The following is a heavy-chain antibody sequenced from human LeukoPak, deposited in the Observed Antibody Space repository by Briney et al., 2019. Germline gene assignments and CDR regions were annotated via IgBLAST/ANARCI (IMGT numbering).Heavy chain of an antibody. V-gene: IGHV3-21*04. CDR2: ITSSSTYT. Sequence: PGGSLRLSCAASGFSFSSYNMNWVRQTPGKGLEWVSSITSSSTYTFYADSVKGRFTISRDNSKNTLYLQMNSLRAEDTAVYYCARGVWFDPWGQGTLVTVSS. J-gene: IGHJ5*02. CDR3: ARGVWFDP. CDR1: GFSFSSYN.